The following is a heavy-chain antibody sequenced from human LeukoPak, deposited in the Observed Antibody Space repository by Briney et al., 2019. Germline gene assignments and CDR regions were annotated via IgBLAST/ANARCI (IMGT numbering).Heavy chain of an antibody. Sequence: ASVKVSCKASGYTFTSYDINWVRQATGQGLEWMGWMNPNSGNTGYAQKFQGRVTMTRNTSISTAYMELSSLRSEDTAVYYCASSLVGATTQYWYFDLWGRGTLVTVSS. J-gene: IGHJ2*01. CDR3: ASSLVGATTQYWYFDL. CDR1: GYTFTSYD. V-gene: IGHV1-8*02. D-gene: IGHD1-26*01. CDR2: MNPNSGNT.